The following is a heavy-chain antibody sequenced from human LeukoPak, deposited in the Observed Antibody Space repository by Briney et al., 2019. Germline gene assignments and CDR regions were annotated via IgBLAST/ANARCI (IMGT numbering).Heavy chain of an antibody. D-gene: IGHD6-19*01. CDR3: AIDRYSGGWYTFDY. CDR1: GFTFSNFG. CDR2: ISSSSSYI. Sequence: GGSLRLSGAASGFTFSNFGINWVRQAPGKGLEWVSSISSSSSYISYADSVKGRFTISRDNAKNSLDLQMNSLRAEDTAVYYCAIDRYSGGWYTFDYWGQGTLVTVSS. J-gene: IGHJ4*02. V-gene: IGHV3-21*01.